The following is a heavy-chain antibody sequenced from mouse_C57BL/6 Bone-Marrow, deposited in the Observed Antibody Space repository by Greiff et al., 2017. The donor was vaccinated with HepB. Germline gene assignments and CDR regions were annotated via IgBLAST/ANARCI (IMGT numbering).Heavy chain of an antibody. CDR2: ISSGSSTI. Sequence: DVHLVESGGGLVKPGGSLKLSCAASGFTFSDYGMHWVRQAPEKGLEWVAYISSGSSTIYYADTVKGRFTISRDNAKNTLFLQMTSLRSEDTAMYYCARRISYYAMDYWGQGTSVTVSS. V-gene: IGHV5-17*01. J-gene: IGHJ4*01. CDR3: ARRISYYAMDY. CDR1: GFTFSDYG.